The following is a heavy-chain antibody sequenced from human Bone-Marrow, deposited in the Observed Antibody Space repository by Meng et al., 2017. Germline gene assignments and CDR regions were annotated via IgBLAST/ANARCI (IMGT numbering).Heavy chain of an antibody. D-gene: IGHD4-17*01. J-gene: IGHJ4*02. V-gene: IGHV4-30-4*01. Sequence: QLQLQESGPGLVKPSQTLSLTCTVSNDSIRSGDYYWSWIRQPPGKGLEWIGVIYYSGTTYYNPSLKSRVTISVDTSKNQFSLNLSSVTAADTAVYYCARDRGGYGDISYWGQGTLVTVSS. CDR2: IYYSGTT. CDR1: NDSIRSGDYY. CDR3: ARDRGGYGDISY.